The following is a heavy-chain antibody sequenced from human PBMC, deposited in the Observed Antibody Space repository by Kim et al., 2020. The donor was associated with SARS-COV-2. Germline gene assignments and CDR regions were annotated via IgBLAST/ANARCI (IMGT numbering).Heavy chain of an antibody. CDR2: IKRDGSER. CDR3: GISGT. J-gene: IGHJ5*02. CDR1: GITSRSYW. Sequence: GGSLRLSCVDSGITSRSYWLNWVRQAPGKGLEWVADIKRDGSERYYGDSVKGRFTTSRDNAKSSVYLQMNSLRSEDTAVYYCGISGTWWQGNLAT. V-gene: IGHV3-7*01.